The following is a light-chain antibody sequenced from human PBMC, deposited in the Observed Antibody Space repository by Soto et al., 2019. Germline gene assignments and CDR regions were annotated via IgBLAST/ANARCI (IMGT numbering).Light chain of an antibody. Sequence: IQLTQSPSSLSASVGDRVAITCRASQTITNYLNWYQHKPEKAPKVLIYAATTLQTGVPSRFSGSGSGTDFTLTITGLQAEDFATYYCQHSYSFTFGPGTNVDFK. V-gene: IGKV1-39*01. J-gene: IGKJ3*01. CDR1: QTITNY. CDR2: AAT. CDR3: QHSYSFT.